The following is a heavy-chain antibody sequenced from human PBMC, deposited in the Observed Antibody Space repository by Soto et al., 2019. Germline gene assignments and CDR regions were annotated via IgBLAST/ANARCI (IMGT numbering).Heavy chain of an antibody. J-gene: IGHJ6*02. D-gene: IGHD1-1*01. CDR3: ARGGYRPTTTYYYYGMDV. V-gene: IGHV1-8*01. CDR1: GYTFTSYD. CDR2: MNPNSGNT. Sequence: GASVKVSCKASGYTFTSYDINWVRQATGQGLEWMGWMNPNSGNTGYAQKFQGRVTMTRNTSISTAYMELSSLRSEDTAVYYCARGGYRPTTTYYYYGMDVWGQGTTVTVSS.